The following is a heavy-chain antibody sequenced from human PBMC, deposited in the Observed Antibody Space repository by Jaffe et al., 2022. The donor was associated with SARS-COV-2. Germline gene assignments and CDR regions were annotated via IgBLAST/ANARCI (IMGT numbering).Heavy chain of an antibody. CDR1: GFTFSNAW. V-gene: IGHV3-15*01. D-gene: IGHD4-17*01. Sequence: EVQLVESGGGLVKPGGSLRLSCAASGFTFSNAWMSWVRQAPGKGLEWVGRIKSKTDGGTTDYAAPVKGRFTISRDDSKNTLYLQMNSLKTEDTAVYYCTTALRGDGDYDYWGQGTLVTVSS. CDR3: TTALRGDGDYDY. CDR2: IKSKTDGGTT. J-gene: IGHJ4*02.